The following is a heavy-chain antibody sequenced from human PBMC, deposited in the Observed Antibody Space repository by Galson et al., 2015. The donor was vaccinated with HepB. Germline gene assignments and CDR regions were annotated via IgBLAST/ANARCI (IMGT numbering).Heavy chain of an antibody. D-gene: IGHD6-13*01. CDR2: ISGGGGST. CDR3: ANLQDPWGAAASRDHTLPINWFDP. J-gene: IGHJ5*02. CDR1: GFTFSSYA. Sequence: SLRLSCAASGFTFSSYAMSWVRQAPGKGLEWVSAISGGGGSTYYADSVKGRFTISRDNSKNTLYLQMNSLRAEDTAVYYCANLQDPWGAAASRDHTLPINWFDPWGQGTLVTVSS. V-gene: IGHV3-23*01.